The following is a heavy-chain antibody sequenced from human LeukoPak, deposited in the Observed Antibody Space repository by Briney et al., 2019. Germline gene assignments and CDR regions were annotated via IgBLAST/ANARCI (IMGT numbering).Heavy chain of an antibody. D-gene: IGHD5-18*01. CDR3: AKDSAWIQFND. Sequence: PGGSLRLSCAASGFTVSSNYMSWVRQAPGKGLEWVSVIYSGGSTYYADSVKGRFTISRDNSKNTLYLQMNSLRAEDTAVYYCAKDSAWIQFNDWGQGTLVTVSS. CDR1: GFTVSSNY. J-gene: IGHJ4*02. V-gene: IGHV3-66*01. CDR2: IYSGGST.